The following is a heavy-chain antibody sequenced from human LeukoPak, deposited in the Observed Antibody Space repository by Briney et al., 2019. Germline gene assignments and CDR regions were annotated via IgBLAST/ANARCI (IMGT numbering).Heavy chain of an antibody. J-gene: IGHJ5*02. V-gene: IGHV3-74*01. D-gene: IGHD1/OR15-1a*01. Sequence: GGSLRLSCAASGFTLSYYWMHWVRQGPGKGLAWVSTISGDGSTTHYADSVKGRSTISRDNAKNTLYLEMNSLRAEDTAVYYCARDPRNKGFDPWGQGTLVTVSS. CDR2: ISGDGSTT. CDR1: GFTLSYYW. CDR3: ARDPRNKGFDP.